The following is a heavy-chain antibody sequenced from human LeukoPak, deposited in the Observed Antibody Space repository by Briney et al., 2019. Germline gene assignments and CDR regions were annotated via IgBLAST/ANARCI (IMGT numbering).Heavy chain of an antibody. Sequence: ASVKVSCKASGGTFSSYAISWVRQAPGQGREWMGGIIPIFGTANYAQKFQGRVTITADESTSTAYMELSSLRSEDTAVYYCARMWDYYDSSGLGGWGQGTLVTVSS. J-gene: IGHJ4*02. V-gene: IGHV1-69*13. CDR2: IIPIFGTA. CDR1: GGTFSSYA. CDR3: ARMWDYYDSSGLGG. D-gene: IGHD3-22*01.